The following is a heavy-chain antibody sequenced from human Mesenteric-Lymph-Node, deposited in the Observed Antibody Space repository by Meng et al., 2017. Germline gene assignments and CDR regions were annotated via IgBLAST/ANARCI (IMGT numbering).Heavy chain of an antibody. Sequence: WGSLRLSCAVSGYSISSGYYWGWIRQPPGKGLEWIGSIYHSGSTYYNPSLKSRVTISVDTSKNQFSLKLSSVTAADTAVYYCARDTPRMVRGSKRDDAFDIWGQGKMVTVSS. CDR3: ARDTPRMVRGSKRDDAFDI. V-gene: IGHV4-38-2*02. CDR2: IYHSGST. D-gene: IGHD3-10*01. J-gene: IGHJ3*02. CDR1: GYSISSGYY.